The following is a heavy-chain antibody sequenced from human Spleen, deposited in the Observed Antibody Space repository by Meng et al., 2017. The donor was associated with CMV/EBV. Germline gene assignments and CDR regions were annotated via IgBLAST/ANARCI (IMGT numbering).Heavy chain of an antibody. Sequence: VKGRFTISRDKSKNTLFLQVNSLRTEDTAVFHCARAGRTIFGLFDRDYWGQGTLVTVSS. D-gene: IGHD3/OR15-3a*01. V-gene: IGHV3-30*01. J-gene: IGHJ4*02. CDR3: ARAGRTIFGLFDRDY.